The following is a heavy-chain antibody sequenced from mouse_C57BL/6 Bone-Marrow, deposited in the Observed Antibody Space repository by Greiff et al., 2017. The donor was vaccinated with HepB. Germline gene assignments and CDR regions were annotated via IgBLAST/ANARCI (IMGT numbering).Heavy chain of an antibody. CDR3: ARVGLGRPPYFDV. CDR1: GYSITSGYY. CDR2: ISYDGSN. D-gene: IGHD4-1*01. Sequence: DVQLQESGPGLVKPSQSLSLTCSVTGYSITSGYYWNWIRQFPGNKLEWMGYISYDGSNNYNPSLKNRISITRDTSKNQFFLKLNSVTTEDTATYYCARVGLGRPPYFDVWGTGTTVTVSS. J-gene: IGHJ1*03. V-gene: IGHV3-6*01.